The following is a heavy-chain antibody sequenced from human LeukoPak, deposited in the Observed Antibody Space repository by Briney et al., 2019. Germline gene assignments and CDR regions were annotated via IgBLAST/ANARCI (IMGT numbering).Heavy chain of an antibody. J-gene: IGHJ4*02. CDR1: GFTFSSYW. CDR2: INTDGSST. D-gene: IGHD5-12*01. Sequence: GGSLRLSCIASGFTFSSYWMHWVRQAPGKGLVWVSRINTDGSSTSYADSVKGRFTISRDNAKNTLYLQMNSLRAEDTAVYYCARVLRRGGSDGFDYWGQGTLVTVSS. V-gene: IGHV3-74*01. CDR3: ARVLRRGGSDGFDY.